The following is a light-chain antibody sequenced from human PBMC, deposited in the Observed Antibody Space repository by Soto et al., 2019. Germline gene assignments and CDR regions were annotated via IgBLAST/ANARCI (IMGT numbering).Light chain of an antibody. CDR3: AAWDDRLSGRV. V-gene: IGLV1-47*02. CDR1: TSNIGKNY. CDR2: SDV. J-gene: IGLJ1*01. Sequence: QSALTQPPSASGTPGQRVTISCSGSTSNIGKNYVFWYQQLPGTAPKLLIYSDVQRPSGVPDRLSGSKSGTSASLAISGLRSEDEADYYCAAWDDRLSGRVFGTGTKVTVL.